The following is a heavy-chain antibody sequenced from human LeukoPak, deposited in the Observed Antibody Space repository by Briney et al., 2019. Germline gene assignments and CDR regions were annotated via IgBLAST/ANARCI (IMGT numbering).Heavy chain of an antibody. Sequence: WASVKVSCKASGYTFTSYGISWVRQATGQGLEWMGWMNPNSGNTGYAQKFQGRVTMTRNTSISTAYMELSSLRSEDTAVYYCARGRTIWSGLGRYWYFDLWGRGTLVTVSS. CDR1: GYTFTSYG. CDR2: MNPNSGNT. V-gene: IGHV1-8*02. D-gene: IGHD3-3*01. J-gene: IGHJ2*01. CDR3: ARGRTIWSGLGRYWYFDL.